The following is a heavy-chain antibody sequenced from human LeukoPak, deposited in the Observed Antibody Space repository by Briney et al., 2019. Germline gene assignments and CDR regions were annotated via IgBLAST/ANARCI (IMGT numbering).Heavy chain of an antibody. V-gene: IGHV4-34*01. J-gene: IGHJ6*02. CDR1: GGSFSGYY. Sequence: PSETLSLTCAVYGGSFSGYYWSWIRQPPGKGLEWIGEINHSGSTNYNPSLKGRVTISVDTSKNQFSLKLSSVTAADTAVYYCARAKSSGWYYYYYGMDVWGQGTTVTVSS. D-gene: IGHD6-19*01. CDR3: ARAKSSGWYYYYYGMDV. CDR2: INHSGST.